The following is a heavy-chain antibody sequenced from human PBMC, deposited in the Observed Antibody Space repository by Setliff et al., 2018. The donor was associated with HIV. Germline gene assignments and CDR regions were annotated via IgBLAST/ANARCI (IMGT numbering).Heavy chain of an antibody. CDR2: IHNSGRT. Sequence: PSETLSLTCAVSGGSSSSGYWSWIRRPPGKGLEWLGYIHNSGRTSYNPSLRSRLSISRDNAKNSVYLQMNSLRAEDTAVYYCARGPGCGGDCRAFAMDSFDMWGQGTKVTVSS. CDR1: GGSSSSGY. J-gene: IGHJ3*02. V-gene: IGHV4-4*08. D-gene: IGHD2-21*02. CDR3: ARGPGCGGDCRAFAMDSFDM.